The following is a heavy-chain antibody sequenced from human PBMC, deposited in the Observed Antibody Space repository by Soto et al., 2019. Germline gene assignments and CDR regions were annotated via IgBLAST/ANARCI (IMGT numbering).Heavy chain of an antibody. V-gene: IGHV3-48*02. Sequence: EVQLVESGGALVQPGGSLRLSCAASGFKFSIYSMNWVRQAPGKGLEWSAYITSDTKTIKYGDSVKGRFTISRDNAKNSVYLQMNSLSDEDTAVYYCARSVEGHFDYWGQGTVVIVSS. CDR1: GFKFSIYS. CDR2: ITSDTKTI. D-gene: IGHD6-19*01. J-gene: IGHJ4*02. CDR3: ARSVEGHFDY.